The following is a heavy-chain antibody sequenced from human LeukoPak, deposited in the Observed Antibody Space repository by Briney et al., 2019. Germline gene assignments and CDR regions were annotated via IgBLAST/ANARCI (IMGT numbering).Heavy chain of an antibody. D-gene: IGHD3-10*01. CDR1: GGSISSSSYC. CDR2: IYYSGST. J-gene: IGHJ5*02. CDR3: ARNRYYYGSGNYGVPNWFDP. Sequence: PSETLSLTCTVSGGSISSSSYCWGWIRQPPGKGLEWIGSIYYSGSTYYNPSLKSRVTISVDTSKNQFSLKLNSVTAADTAVYYCARNRYYYGSGNYGVPNWFDPWGQGTLVTVSS. V-gene: IGHV4-39*01.